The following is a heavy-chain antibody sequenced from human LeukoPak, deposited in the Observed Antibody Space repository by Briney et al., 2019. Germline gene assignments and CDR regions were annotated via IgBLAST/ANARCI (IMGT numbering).Heavy chain of an antibody. Sequence: GGSLRLSCAASGFTFSSYAMSWVRQAPGKGLEWVSAISGSGGSTYYADSVKGRFTISRDNSKNTLYLQMNSLRAEDTAVYYCAKDDGDIVVVPAAGFDYWGQGILVTVSS. J-gene: IGHJ4*02. CDR3: AKDDGDIVVVPAAGFDY. CDR1: GFTFSSYA. D-gene: IGHD2-2*01. CDR2: ISGSGGST. V-gene: IGHV3-23*01.